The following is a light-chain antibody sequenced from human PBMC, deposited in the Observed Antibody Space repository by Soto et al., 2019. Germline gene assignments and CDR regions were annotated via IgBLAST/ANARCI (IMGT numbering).Light chain of an antibody. CDR3: QQGYSTQWT. CDR1: QDIRSY. J-gene: IGKJ1*01. Sequence: DIQMTQSPSSLSASVGDRVSITCRASQDIRSYLNWYQQKPGKAPELLIYATSNLQSGVPPRFSASGSGTDFTLTISSLQPEDFATYYCQQGYSTQWTSGQGT. CDR2: ATS. V-gene: IGKV1-39*01.